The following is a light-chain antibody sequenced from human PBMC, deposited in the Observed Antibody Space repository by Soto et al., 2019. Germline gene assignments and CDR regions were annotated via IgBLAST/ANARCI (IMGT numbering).Light chain of an antibody. CDR1: QIIGTN. CDR2: GAF. V-gene: IGKV3-15*01. J-gene: IGKJ2*01. Sequence: EIVLTQSPATLSVSPGEGATLSCRTSQIIGTNLAWYQQKPGQAPRLLIYGAFIRAPGFPVRFRGTGSGSEFTLTISSLQSEDGAIYFCQQYDKWPYTFGQGTKVDIK. CDR3: QQYDKWPYT.